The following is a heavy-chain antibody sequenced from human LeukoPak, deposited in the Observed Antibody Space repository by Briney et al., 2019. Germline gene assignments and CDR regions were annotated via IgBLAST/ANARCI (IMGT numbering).Heavy chain of an antibody. CDR2: IYTSGST. CDR1: GGSISSGGYY. J-gene: IGHJ4*02. D-gene: IGHD5-18*01. CDR3: ARGTRGYSYEGFYFDY. Sequence: SETLSLTCTVSGGSISSGGYYWSWIRQPAGKGLEWIGRIYTSGSTNYNPSLKSRVTISVDTSKNQFSLKLSSVTAADTAVYYCARGTRGYSYEGFYFDYWGQGTLVTVSS. V-gene: IGHV4-61*02.